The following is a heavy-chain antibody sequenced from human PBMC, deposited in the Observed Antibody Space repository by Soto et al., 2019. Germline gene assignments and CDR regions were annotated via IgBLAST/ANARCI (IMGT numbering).Heavy chain of an antibody. Sequence: KPSETLSLTCTVSGGSISSGDYYWSWIRQPPGKGLEWIGYIYYSGSTYYNPSLKSRVTISVDTSKNQFSLKLSSVTAADTAVYYCADYYDSSGYFDYWGQGTLVTVSS. V-gene: IGHV4-30-4*01. CDR3: ADYYDSSGYFDY. CDR1: GGSISSGDYY. J-gene: IGHJ4*02. D-gene: IGHD3-22*01. CDR2: IYYSGST.